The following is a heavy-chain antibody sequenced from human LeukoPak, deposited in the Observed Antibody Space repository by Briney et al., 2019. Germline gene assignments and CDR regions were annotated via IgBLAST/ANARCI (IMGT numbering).Heavy chain of an antibody. D-gene: IGHD2-2*01. Sequence: SVKVSCKASGGTFSSYAISWVRQAPGQGLEWMGGIIPIFGTANYAQKFQGRVTITADESTSTAYMELSSLRSEDTAVYYCARAHCSSTSCYYYYYMDVWGKGTTVTVSS. CDR3: ARAHCSSTSCYYYYYMDV. J-gene: IGHJ6*03. V-gene: IGHV1-69*13. CDR2: IIPIFGTA. CDR1: GGTFSSYA.